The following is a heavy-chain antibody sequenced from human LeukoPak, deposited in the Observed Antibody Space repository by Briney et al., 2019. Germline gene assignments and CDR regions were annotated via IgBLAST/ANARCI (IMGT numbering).Heavy chain of an antibody. Sequence: GASVTVSCKASEYTFTSYDINWVRQATGQGLEWMGWMNPNSGNTGYAQKFQGRVTMTRVTSISTAYMELNNLTSEDTAVYYCARGSWGEIAGRKSFEFWGQGSLVTVSS. CDR2: MNPNSGNT. J-gene: IGHJ4*02. CDR3: ARGSWGEIAGRKSFEF. CDR1: EYTFTSYD. D-gene: IGHD6-6*01. V-gene: IGHV1-8*01.